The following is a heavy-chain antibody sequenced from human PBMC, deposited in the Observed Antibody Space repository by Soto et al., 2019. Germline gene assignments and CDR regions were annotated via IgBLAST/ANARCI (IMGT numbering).Heavy chain of an antibody. Sequence: PSETLSLTCTVSGGSISSSSYYWGWIRQPPGKGLEWIGSIYYSGSTYYNPSLKSRVTISVDTSKNQFSLKLSSVTAADTAVYYFARDKARYFAWAPTPLPDYWGQGTLVTVSS. V-gene: IGHV4-39*02. CDR1: GGSISSSSYY. J-gene: IGHJ4*02. CDR2: IYYSGST. D-gene: IGHD3-9*01. CDR3: ARDKARYFAWAPTPLPDY.